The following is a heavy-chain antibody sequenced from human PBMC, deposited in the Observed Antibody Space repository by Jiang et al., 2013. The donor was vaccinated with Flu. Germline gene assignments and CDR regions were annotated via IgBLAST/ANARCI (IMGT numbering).Heavy chain of an antibody. CDR2: IYYSGST. V-gene: IGHV4-59*01. D-gene: IGHD1-14*01. CDR3: ARDRGITYGMDV. Sequence: GPGLVKPSETLSLTCTVSGGSISSYYWSWIRQPPGKGLEWIGYIYYSGSTNYNPSLKSRVTISVDTSKNQFSLKLSSVTAADTAVYYCARDRGITYGMDVWGQGTTVTVSS. CDR1: GGSISSYY. J-gene: IGHJ6*02.